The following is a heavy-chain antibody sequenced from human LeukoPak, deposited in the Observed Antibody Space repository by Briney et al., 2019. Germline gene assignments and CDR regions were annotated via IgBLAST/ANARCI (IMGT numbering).Heavy chain of an antibody. Sequence: GGSLRLSCVASGFTFNSNWMHWVRQAPGKGLVWVSRISGDGSTTAYADPVKGRLTISRDNAQNTLYLQMNSLRVDDTAVYYCARDRSPGWFDPWGQGTLVTVSS. V-gene: IGHV3-74*03. CDR3: ARDRSPGWFDP. CDR1: GFTFNSNW. CDR2: ISGDGSTT. J-gene: IGHJ5*02.